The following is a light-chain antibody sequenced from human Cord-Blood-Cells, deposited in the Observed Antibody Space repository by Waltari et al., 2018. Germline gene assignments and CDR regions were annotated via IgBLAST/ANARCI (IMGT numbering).Light chain of an antibody. CDR2: PAS. CDR1: QSNISY. Sequence: DIQWTHSPASLSASVGDRVPIPCRSGQSNISYLFWYQQKPGTAPKRLLYPASSLQNGVPQRFSGRRSGTDFDHTISCHHREDIASSYCQQSYSTLALTFGGGPTVALK. V-gene: IGKV1-39*01. CDR3: QQSYSTLALT. J-gene: IGKJ4*01.